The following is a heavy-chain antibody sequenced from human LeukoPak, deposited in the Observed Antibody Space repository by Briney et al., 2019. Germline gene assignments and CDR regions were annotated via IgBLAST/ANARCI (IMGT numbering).Heavy chain of an antibody. CDR2: IIPIFGTA. CDR1: GGTFRSYA. V-gene: IGHV1-69*05. D-gene: IGHD3-22*01. J-gene: IGHJ4*02. CDR3: ARMLGAYYYDSSGTLFDY. Sequence: SEKVSCKASGGTFRSYAISWVRQAPGQGLEWMGGIIPIFGTANYAQKFQGRVTITTDESTSTAYMELSSLRSEDTAVYYCARMLGAYYYDSSGTLFDYWGQGTLVTVSS.